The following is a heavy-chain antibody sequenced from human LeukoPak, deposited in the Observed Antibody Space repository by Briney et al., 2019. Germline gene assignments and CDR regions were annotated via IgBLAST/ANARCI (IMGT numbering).Heavy chain of an antibody. D-gene: IGHD1-1*01. CDR3: AKDPHKTGWNDFDY. CDR1: GFPFSTYA. J-gene: IGHJ4*02. CDR2: ISGTGRNT. Sequence: GGSLRLSCAASGFPFSTYAMSWVRQAPGKGLEWVSAISGTGRNTYYADSVKGRFTISRDNSKGTLYLQMNRLRAEDTAVYYCAKDPHKTGWNDFDYWGQGTLVTVSS. V-gene: IGHV3-23*01.